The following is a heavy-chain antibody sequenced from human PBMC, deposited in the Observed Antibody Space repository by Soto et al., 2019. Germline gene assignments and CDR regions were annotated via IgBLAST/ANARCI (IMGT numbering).Heavy chain of an antibody. CDR1: GYTFTSYY. V-gene: IGHV1-46*04. CDR2: LNPSGGST. Sequence: GASVRVSCKASGYTFTSYYMHWVRQAPGQGLEWMGILNPSGGSTTYAQKLQGGVTMTRDTSTGTVYMELSSLRSEDTAVYYCARGDIVAILGMDAWGQGTPVTVSS. D-gene: IGHD5-12*01. CDR3: ARGDIVAILGMDA. J-gene: IGHJ6*02.